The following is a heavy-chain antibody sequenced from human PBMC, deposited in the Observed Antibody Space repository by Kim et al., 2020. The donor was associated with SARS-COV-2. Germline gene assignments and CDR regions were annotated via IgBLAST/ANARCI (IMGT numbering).Heavy chain of an antibody. Sequence: SETLSLTCAVSGGSISSSNWWSWVRQPPGKGLEWIGEIYHSGSTNYNPSLKSRVTISVDKSKNQFSLKLSSVTAADTAVYYCARENKQQLVYNWFDPWGQGTLVTVSS. J-gene: IGHJ5*02. V-gene: IGHV4-4*02. CDR3: ARENKQQLVYNWFDP. CDR2: IYHSGST. CDR1: GGSISSSNW. D-gene: IGHD6-13*01.